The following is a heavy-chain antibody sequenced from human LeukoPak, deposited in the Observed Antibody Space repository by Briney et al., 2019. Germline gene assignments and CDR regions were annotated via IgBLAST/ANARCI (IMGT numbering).Heavy chain of an antibody. V-gene: IGHV3-15*01. D-gene: IGHD2-21*02. Sequence: GGSLRLSCAASEFTFSNAWMSWVRQAPGKGLEWVGRIKSKIDGGTTDYAAPVKGRFTISRDDSENTLYLQMNSLKTEDTAVYYRTTHIVVVTALYYFDYWGQGTLVTVSS. J-gene: IGHJ4*02. CDR3: TTHIVVVTALYYFDY. CDR2: IKSKIDGGTT. CDR1: EFTFSNAW.